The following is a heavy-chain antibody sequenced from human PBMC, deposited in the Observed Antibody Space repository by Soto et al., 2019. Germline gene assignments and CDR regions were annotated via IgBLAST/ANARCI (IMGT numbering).Heavy chain of an antibody. Sequence: GESLKISCKASGYTFTTYWIGWVRQMPGKGLEWMAIIYPGDSDTRYRPSFQGQVTISADKSTSTAYLRFSSLKASDTAMYYCARVNIAAAGNWFDPWGQGTLVTVSS. V-gene: IGHV5-51*01. J-gene: IGHJ5*02. CDR3: ARVNIAAAGNWFDP. D-gene: IGHD6-13*01. CDR2: IYPGDSDT. CDR1: GYTFTTYW.